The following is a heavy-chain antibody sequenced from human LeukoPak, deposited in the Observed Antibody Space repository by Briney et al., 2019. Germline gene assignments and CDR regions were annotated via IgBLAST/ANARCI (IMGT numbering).Heavy chain of an antibody. CDR3: ARDYRRYIDY. V-gene: IGHV3-30-3*01. CDR2: IPYDGSNK. D-gene: IGHD1-14*01. Sequence: GRSLRLSCAVSGFIFSSYAMHWVRQAPGKGLEWVAVIPYDGSNKYYADSVKGRFTISRDNSKNTLYLQMNSLRAEDTAVYYCARDYRRYIDYWGQGTLVTVSS. J-gene: IGHJ4*02. CDR1: GFIFSSYA.